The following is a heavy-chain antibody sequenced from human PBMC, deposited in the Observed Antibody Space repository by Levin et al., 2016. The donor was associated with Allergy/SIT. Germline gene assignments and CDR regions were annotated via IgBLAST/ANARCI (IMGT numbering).Heavy chain of an antibody. J-gene: IGHJ5*02. CDR3: ARNWFFDWFDP. CDR2: IDPSDSYT. D-gene: IGHD3-9*01. Sequence: VRQMPGKGLEWMGRIDPSDSYTNYSPSFQGHVTISADKSISTAYLQWSSLKASDTAMYYCARNWFFDWFDPWGQGTLVTVSS. V-gene: IGHV5-10-1*01.